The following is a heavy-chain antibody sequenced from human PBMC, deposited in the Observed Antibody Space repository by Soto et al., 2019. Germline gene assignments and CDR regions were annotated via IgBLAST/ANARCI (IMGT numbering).Heavy chain of an antibody. Sequence: ASVKVSCKASGYTFTDYHIHWVRQAPGQGLEWLGRINPKGGGTSTAQKFQGWVTMTTDTSISTASMELTRLTSDDTAIYYCARGDSTDCSNGVCSFFYNHDMDVWGQGTTVTVSS. CDR1: GYTFTDYH. D-gene: IGHD2-8*01. CDR2: INPKGGGT. CDR3: ARGDSTDCSNGVCSFFYNHDMDV. J-gene: IGHJ6*02. V-gene: IGHV1-2*04.